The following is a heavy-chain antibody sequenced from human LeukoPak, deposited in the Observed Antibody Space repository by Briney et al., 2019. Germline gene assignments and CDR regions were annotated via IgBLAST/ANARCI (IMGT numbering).Heavy chain of an antibody. D-gene: IGHD3-9*01. Sequence: GASVKVSCKASGYTFTSYGISWVRQAPGQGLEWMGWISAYNGNTNYAQKLQGRVTMTTDTSTSTAYMELRSLRSDDTAVYYCARVQTYYDILTGYYRPSNLDYWGQGTLVTVSS. V-gene: IGHV1-18*01. CDR1: GYTFTSYG. CDR2: ISAYNGNT. J-gene: IGHJ4*02. CDR3: ARVQTYYDILTGYYRPSNLDY.